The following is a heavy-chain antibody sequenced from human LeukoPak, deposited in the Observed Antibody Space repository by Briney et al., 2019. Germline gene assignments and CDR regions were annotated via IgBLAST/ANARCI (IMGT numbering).Heavy chain of an antibody. Sequence: PGGSLRLSCAASGFTFSSYSMNWVRQAPGKGLEWVSYISSSSSTIYYADSVKGRFTISRDNAKNSLYLQMNSLRAEDTAVYYCARDLYSYAVKAPDWGQGTLVTVSS. V-gene: IGHV3-48*01. D-gene: IGHD5-18*01. CDR2: ISSSSSTI. J-gene: IGHJ4*02. CDR3: ARDLYSYAVKAPD. CDR1: GFTFSSYS.